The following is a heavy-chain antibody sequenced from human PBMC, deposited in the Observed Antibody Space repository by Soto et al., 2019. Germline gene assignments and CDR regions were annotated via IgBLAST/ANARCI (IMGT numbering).Heavy chain of an antibody. Sequence: EVQLVESGGGLVKPGGSLRLSCAASGFTFSSYSMNWVRQAPGKGLEWVSSISSSSSYIYYADSVKGRFTISRDNAKNALYLQMNSLRAEDNAVYYCARDQPGYSYGYGLGYWGQGTLVTVSS. J-gene: IGHJ4*02. CDR2: ISSSSSYI. CDR3: ARDQPGYSYGYGLGY. D-gene: IGHD5-18*01. CDR1: GFTFSSYS. V-gene: IGHV3-21*01.